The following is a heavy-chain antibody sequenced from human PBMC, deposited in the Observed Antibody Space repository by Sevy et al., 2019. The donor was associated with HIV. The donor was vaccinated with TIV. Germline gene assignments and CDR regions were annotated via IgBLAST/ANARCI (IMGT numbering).Heavy chain of an antibody. CDR1: GFTFSSYG. J-gene: IGHJ6*03. Sequence: GGSLRLSCAGSGFTFSSYGMHWVRQASGKGLEWVAVISHDGSNKYYADSVKGRFTISRDNSKNTLYLQMSSLRAEDTAVYYFAKDNHNYWSDYYTTNNDHYSMDVWREGPKVTVP. CDR3: AKDNHNYWSDYYTTNNDHYSMDV. V-gene: IGHV3-30*18. CDR2: ISHDGSNK. D-gene: IGHD3-3*01.